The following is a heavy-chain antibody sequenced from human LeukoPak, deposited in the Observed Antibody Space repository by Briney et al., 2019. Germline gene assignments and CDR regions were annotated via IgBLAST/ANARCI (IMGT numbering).Heavy chain of an antibody. CDR1: GGSISSYY. CDR3: AGGPNYDFWSGPIYYYLYMDV. J-gene: IGHJ6*03. Sequence: SETLSLTCTVSGGSISSYYWSWIRQPAGKGLEWIGRIYTSGSTNYNPSLKSRVTMSVDTSKNQFSLKLSSVTAADTAVYYCAGGPNYDFWSGPIYYYLYMDVWGKGTTVTVSS. D-gene: IGHD3-3*01. V-gene: IGHV4-4*07. CDR2: IYTSGST.